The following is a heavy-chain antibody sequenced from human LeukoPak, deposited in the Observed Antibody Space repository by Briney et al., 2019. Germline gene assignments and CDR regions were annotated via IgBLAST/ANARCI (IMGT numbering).Heavy chain of an antibody. CDR3: AKDNGIVAPSIPLDY. D-gene: IGHD5-12*01. Sequence: GVSLRLSCAASGFTFSSYAMSWVRQAPGKGLEWVSGISGSGGSTYYADSVKGRFTISRDNSKNTLYLQMNSLRAEDTAVYYCAKDNGIVAPSIPLDYWGQGTLVTVSS. V-gene: IGHV3-23*01. CDR2: ISGSGGST. CDR1: GFTFSSYA. J-gene: IGHJ4*02.